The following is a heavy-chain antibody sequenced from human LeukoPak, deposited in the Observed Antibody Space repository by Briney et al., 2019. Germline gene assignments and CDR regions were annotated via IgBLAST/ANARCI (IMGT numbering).Heavy chain of an antibody. D-gene: IGHD3-3*01. CDR1: GFTFSSYA. J-gene: IGHJ5*02. CDR2: ISYDGSNK. CDR3: ARGIRITIFGVVIGANWFDP. V-gene: IGHV3-30*04. Sequence: GGSLRLSCAASGFTFSSYAMHWVRQAPGKGLEWVAVISYDGSNKYYADSVKGRFTISRDNSKNTLYLQMNSLRAEDTAVYYCARGIRITIFGVVIGANWFDPWGQGTLVTVSS.